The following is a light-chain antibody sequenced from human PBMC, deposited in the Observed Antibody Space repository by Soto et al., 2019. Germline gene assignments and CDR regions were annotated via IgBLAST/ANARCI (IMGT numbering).Light chain of an antibody. J-gene: IGLJ1*01. CDR1: RSDVGGYNF. CDR3: SSYVSSRTDV. Sequence: QSALTQPASVSGSPGQSITISCTGTRSDVGGYNFVSWFQQHPGKAPKLIIYEVTNRPSGISNRFSGSKSGNTASLTISGLKAEDEADYYCSSYVSSRTDVFGTGTKVTVL. CDR2: EVT. V-gene: IGLV2-14*01.